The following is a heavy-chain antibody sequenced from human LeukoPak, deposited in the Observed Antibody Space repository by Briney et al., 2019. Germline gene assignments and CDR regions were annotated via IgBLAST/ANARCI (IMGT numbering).Heavy chain of an antibody. CDR1: GYTFTSYG. V-gene: IGHV1-18*01. CDR2: ISAYNGHT. CDR3: ARAAFAGSGYYYYMDV. D-gene: IGHD3-10*01. J-gene: IGHJ6*03. Sequence: ASVKVSCKASGYTFTSYGITWVRQALGQGLEWMGWISAYNGHTNYAQKFQGRVTMTRDTSISTAYMELSRLRSDDTAVYYCARAAFAGSGYYYYMDVWGKGTTVTISS.